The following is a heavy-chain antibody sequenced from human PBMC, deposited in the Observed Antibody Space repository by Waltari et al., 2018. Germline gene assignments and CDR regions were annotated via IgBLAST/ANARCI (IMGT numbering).Heavy chain of an antibody. Sequence: QVQLQESGPGLVKPSETLSLTCTVSGGSISSYYWSWIRQPPGKGLEWIGYIYHSGSTYYNPSLKSRVTISVDRSKNQFSLKLSSVTAADTAVYYCARGGGGGSGFDLWGRGTLVTVSS. V-gene: IGHV4-4*09. J-gene: IGHJ2*01. CDR3: ARGGGGGSGFDL. D-gene: IGHD2-15*01. CDR2: IYHSGST. CDR1: GGSISSYY.